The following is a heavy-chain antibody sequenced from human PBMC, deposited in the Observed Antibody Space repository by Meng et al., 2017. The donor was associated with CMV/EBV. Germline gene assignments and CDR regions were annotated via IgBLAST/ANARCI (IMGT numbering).Heavy chain of an antibody. D-gene: IGHD2-2*01. CDR2: ISAYNGNT. Sequence: QVWVGQAVARVKEPGASVTASSKASCYTFSSYGSSWVRQAPGQGLEWMGWISAYNGNTNYAQKLQGRVTMTTDTSTSTAYMELRSLRSDDTAVYYCARDAVVPADAPFHYWGQGTLVTVSS. CDR3: ARDAVVPADAPFHY. CDR1: CYTFSSYG. J-gene: IGHJ4*02. V-gene: IGHV1-18*01.